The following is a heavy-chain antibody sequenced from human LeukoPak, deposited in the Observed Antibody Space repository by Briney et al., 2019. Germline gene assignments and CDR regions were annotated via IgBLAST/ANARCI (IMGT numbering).Heavy chain of an antibody. CDR1: GFTFSSYA. CDR3: AKNRGALNYMDV. V-gene: IGHV3-23*01. CDR2: ISGSGGTT. Sequence: GSLRLSCAASGFTFSSYAMSWVRQASGKGLEWVSGISGSGGTTYYADSVKGRFTISRDNSKNTLYLQMNSLRAEDTAVYYCAKNRGALNYMDVWGKGTTVTVSS. J-gene: IGHJ6*03. D-gene: IGHD1-14*01.